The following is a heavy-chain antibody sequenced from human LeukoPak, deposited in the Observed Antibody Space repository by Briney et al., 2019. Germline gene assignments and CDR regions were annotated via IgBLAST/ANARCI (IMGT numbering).Heavy chain of an antibody. CDR3: ARVDVGAAGTLGRGDYYYGMDV. CDR2: INPNRGGT. Sequence: ASVKVSCKASEYSFTGYYMHWVRQAPGQGLEWMGWINPNRGGTNYAQKFQGRVTMTRDTSISTAYMELSRLRSDDTAVYYCARVDVGAAGTLGRGDYYYGMDVWGQGTTVTVSS. J-gene: IGHJ6*02. CDR1: EYSFTGYY. D-gene: IGHD6-13*01. V-gene: IGHV1-2*02.